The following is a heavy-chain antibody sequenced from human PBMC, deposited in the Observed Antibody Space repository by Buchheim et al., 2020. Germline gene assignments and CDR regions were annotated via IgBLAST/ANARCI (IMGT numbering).Heavy chain of an antibody. CDR3: ARMGIAAAGTLRYYYYYYGMDV. CDR1: GGSFSGYY. CDR2: IKHSGST. Sequence: QVQLQQWGAGLLKPSETLSLTCAVYGGSFSGYYWSWIRQPPGKGLEWIGEIKHSGSTNYNPSLKSRVTISVETSKNKYSMKLSSLTAADTAVYYFARMGIAAAGTLRYYYYYYGMDVWGQGTT. V-gene: IGHV4-34*01. J-gene: IGHJ6*02. D-gene: IGHD6-13*01.